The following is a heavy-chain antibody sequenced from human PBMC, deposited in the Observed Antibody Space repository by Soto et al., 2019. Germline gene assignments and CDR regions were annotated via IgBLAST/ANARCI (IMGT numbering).Heavy chain of an antibody. CDR2: IIPIFDTT. J-gene: IGHJ4*02. D-gene: IGHD2-21*02. V-gene: IGHV1-69*01. CDR1: GGTFSNSG. Sequence: QLHLVQSGAEVKKPGSSLKVSCKASGGTFSNSGISWVRQAPGQGLEWMGGIIPIFDTTNYAQKLQGRITIIADESTNTVYMELSNLRSADTGVYYCARAPILVSVTLHENHFDSWGQVTLVTVSS. CDR3: ARAPILVSVTLHENHFDS.